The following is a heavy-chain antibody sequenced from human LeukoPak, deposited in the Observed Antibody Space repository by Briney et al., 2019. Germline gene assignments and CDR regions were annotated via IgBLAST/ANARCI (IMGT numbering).Heavy chain of an antibody. CDR3: ATDYDYVWGSYRYTRY. CDR2: TIPIFGTA. CDR1: GGTFSSYA. Sequence: SVKVSCKASGGTFSSYAISWVRQAPGQGLEWMGGTIPIFGTANYAQKFQGRVTIIADESTSTAYMELSSLRSEDTAVYYCATDYDYVWGSYRYTRYWGQGTLVTVSS. J-gene: IGHJ4*02. D-gene: IGHD3-16*02. V-gene: IGHV1-69*13.